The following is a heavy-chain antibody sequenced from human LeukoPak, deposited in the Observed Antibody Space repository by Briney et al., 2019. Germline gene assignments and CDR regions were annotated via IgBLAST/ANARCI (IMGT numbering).Heavy chain of an antibody. CDR1: GFTFNNYN. CDR3: ARVHPFGAAAGAFDI. V-gene: IGHV3-21*01. D-gene: IGHD6-13*01. J-gene: IGHJ3*02. CDR2: ITSSGTYI. Sequence: PRGSLRLSCATSGFTFNNYNMNWVRQAPGRALEWVSSITSSGTYIFYADSVKGRFTISRDNAKNSLYLQMNSLGPEDTAVYYCARVHPFGAAAGAFDIWGQGTMVTVSS.